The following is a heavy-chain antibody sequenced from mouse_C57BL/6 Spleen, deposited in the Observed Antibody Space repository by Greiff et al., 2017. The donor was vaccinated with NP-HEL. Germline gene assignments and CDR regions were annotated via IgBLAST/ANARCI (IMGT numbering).Heavy chain of an antibody. J-gene: IGHJ1*03. CDR2: ISSGGDYI. V-gene: IGHV5-9-1*02. Sequence: EVKVVESGEGLVKPGGSLKLSCAASGFTFSSYAMSWVRQTPEKRLEWVAYISSGGDYIYYADTVKGRFTIYRDNARNTLYLQMSSLKSEDTAMYYCTRVGGSSYWYFDVWGTGTTVTVSS. CDR3: TRVGGSSYWYFDV. CDR1: GFTFSSYA. D-gene: IGHD1-1*01.